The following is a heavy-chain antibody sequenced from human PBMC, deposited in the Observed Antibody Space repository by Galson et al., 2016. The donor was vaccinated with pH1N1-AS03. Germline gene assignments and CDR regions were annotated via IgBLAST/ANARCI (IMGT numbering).Heavy chain of an antibody. V-gene: IGHV1-69*06. D-gene: IGHD3-3*01. Sequence: PVKVSCKASGGTFSSYAISWVRRAPGQGLEWMGGIIAMFGTANYAQKVQGRVTITADKSTSTAYMELSSLRSEDTAVYYCARDGNYDFWSGHDAFDIWGQGTMVTVSS. J-gene: IGHJ3*02. CDR2: IIAMFGTA. CDR3: ARDGNYDFWSGHDAFDI. CDR1: GGTFSSYA.